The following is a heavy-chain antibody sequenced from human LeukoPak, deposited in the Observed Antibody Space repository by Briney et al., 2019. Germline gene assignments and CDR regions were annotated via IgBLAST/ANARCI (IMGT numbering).Heavy chain of an antibody. J-gene: IGHJ4*02. CDR3: GRGFALVPAGIPDY. CDR2: ISSDGSST. CDR1: GFTFSNYW. D-gene: IGHD2-2*01. V-gene: IGHV3-74*01. Sequence: PGGSRRLSCAASGFTFSNYWMHWVRQAPGEGLVWVSRISSDGSSTTYADSVKGRFTISRDNANNTLYLQMNSLRAEDTAVYYCGRGFALVPAGIPDYWGQGTLVTVSS.